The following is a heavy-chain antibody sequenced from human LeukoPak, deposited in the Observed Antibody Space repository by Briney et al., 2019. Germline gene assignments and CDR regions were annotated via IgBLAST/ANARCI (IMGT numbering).Heavy chain of an antibody. D-gene: IGHD3-10*01. J-gene: IGHJ6*03. CDR1: GFALGSHG. CDR3: ATYYYYGSGSYYWYYYYYMDV. Sequence: GGSLRLSCAASGFALGSHGMHWVRQAPGKGLEWVAVIWYDGSKKYYADSVKGRFTISRDNSKNTLSLQMNSLRAEDTAVYYCATYYYYGSGSYYWYYYYYMDVWGKGTTVTVSS. V-gene: IGHV3-33*01. CDR2: IWYDGSKK.